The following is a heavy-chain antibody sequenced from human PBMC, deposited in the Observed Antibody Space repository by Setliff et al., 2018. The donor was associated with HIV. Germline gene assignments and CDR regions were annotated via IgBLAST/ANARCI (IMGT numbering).Heavy chain of an antibody. CDR3: TTGTRLVD. Sequence: GGSLRLSCAASGFTFSKYWMSWVRQAPGKGLEWVGRIKSKTDGGTTDYAAPVKGGFTISRDDSKNTLYLQMNSLKIEDTAVYYCTTGTRLVDWGQGALVTVSS. J-gene: IGHJ4*02. CDR1: GFTFSKYW. V-gene: IGHV3-15*01. CDR2: IKSKTDGGTT. D-gene: IGHD2-21*01.